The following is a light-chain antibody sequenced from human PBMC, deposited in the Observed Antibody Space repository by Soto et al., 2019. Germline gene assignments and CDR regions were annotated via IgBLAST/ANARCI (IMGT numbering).Light chain of an antibody. CDR2: DAS. J-gene: IGKJ1*01. CDR1: QSVSSY. V-gene: IGKV3-11*01. CDR3: QQRSNWPVT. Sequence: EIVLTQSPATLSLSPGERATLSCRASQSVSSYLAWYQQKPGQAPRLLIYDASNRATGIPARFSGSGSGTDFTLIISSLGPEDFAVYYCQQRSNWPVTFGLGTKVDIK.